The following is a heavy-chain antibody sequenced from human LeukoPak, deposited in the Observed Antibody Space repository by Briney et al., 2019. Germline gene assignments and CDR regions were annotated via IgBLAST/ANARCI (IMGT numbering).Heavy chain of an antibody. CDR1: GFTFSSYG. CDR3: ARRNAMDV. Sequence: GGSLRLSCAASGFTFSSYGMHWVRQAPGKGLEWVAVISYDGSNKYYADSVKGRFTISRDDAKSSLYLQMNSLRAEDTAVYYCARRNAMDVWGQGTTVIVFS. V-gene: IGHV3-30*03. CDR2: ISYDGSNK. J-gene: IGHJ6*02.